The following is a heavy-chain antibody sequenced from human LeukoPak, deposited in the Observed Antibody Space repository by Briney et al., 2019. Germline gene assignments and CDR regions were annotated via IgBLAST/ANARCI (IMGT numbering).Heavy chain of an antibody. CDR1: GFTFSSSA. D-gene: IGHD6-13*01. J-gene: IGHJ4*02. Sequence: GGSLRLSCAASGFTFSSSAMSWVRQAPGKGLEWVSAISNNGGYTYYADSVQGRFTISRDNSKNTLYLQMNSLRAEDTAVYYCAKSPEGQLVSLDYWGQGTLVTVSS. CDR3: AKSPEGQLVSLDY. CDR2: ISNNGGYT. V-gene: IGHV3-23*01.